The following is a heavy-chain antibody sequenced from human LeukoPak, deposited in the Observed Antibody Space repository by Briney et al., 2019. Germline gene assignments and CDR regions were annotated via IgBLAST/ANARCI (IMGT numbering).Heavy chain of an antibody. CDR2: ISSSGSTK. CDR1: GFTFSSYE. D-gene: IGHD1-1*01. J-gene: IGHJ4*02. V-gene: IGHV3-48*03. Sequence: GGSLRLSCAASGFTFSSYEMNWVRQAPGKGLEWVSYISSSGSTKYYADSVKGRFTISRDNAKNSLFLQMNSLRGEDTAVYYCARCTTGKTFGSLREIKKSREIDYWGQGTLVTVSS. CDR3: ARCTTGKTFGSLREIKKSREIDY.